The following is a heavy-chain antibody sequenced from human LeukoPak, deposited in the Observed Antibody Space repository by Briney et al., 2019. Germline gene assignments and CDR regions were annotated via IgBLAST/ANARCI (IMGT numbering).Heavy chain of an antibody. CDR1: GYTFTNYG. J-gene: IGHJ4*02. Sequence: ASVKVSCKAAGYTFTNYGINWVRQAPGQGLEWMGWISAYNGNTKYAQKVQGRVTMTTDTSTSTAYMELRSLRSDDTAVYYCARDRGSSGWYGGHYFDYWGQGTLVTVSS. D-gene: IGHD6-19*01. V-gene: IGHV1-18*01. CDR2: ISAYNGNT. CDR3: ARDRGSSGWYGGHYFDY.